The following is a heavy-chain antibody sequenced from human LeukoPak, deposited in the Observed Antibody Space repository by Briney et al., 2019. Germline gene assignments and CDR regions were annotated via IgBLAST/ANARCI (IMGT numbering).Heavy chain of an antibody. J-gene: IGHJ4*02. Sequence: ASVKVSCKASGYTFTSYAMNWVRQAPGQGLEWMGWINTNTGNPTYAQGFTGRFVFSLDTSVSTAYLQISSLKAEDTAVYYCARDAPSIAVASYYFDYWGQGTLVTVSS. CDR3: ARDAPSIAVASYYFDY. D-gene: IGHD6-19*01. V-gene: IGHV7-4-1*02. CDR1: GYTFTSYA. CDR2: INTNTGNP.